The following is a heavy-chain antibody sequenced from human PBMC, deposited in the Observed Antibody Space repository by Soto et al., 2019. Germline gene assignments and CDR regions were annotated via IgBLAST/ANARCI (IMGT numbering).Heavy chain of an antibody. D-gene: IGHD3-10*01. CDR3: AKGRGVQFIGFGELLYRSKEYYFDY. V-gene: IGHV3-30*18. J-gene: IGHJ4*02. CDR1: GFTFSSYG. Sequence: QVQLVESGGGVVQPGRSLRLSCAASGFTFSSYGMHWVRQAPGKGLEWVAVISYDGSNKYYADSVKGRFTISRDNSKNTLYLQMNSLRAEDTAVYYCAKGRGVQFIGFGELLYRSKEYYFDYWGQGTLVTVSS. CDR2: ISYDGSNK.